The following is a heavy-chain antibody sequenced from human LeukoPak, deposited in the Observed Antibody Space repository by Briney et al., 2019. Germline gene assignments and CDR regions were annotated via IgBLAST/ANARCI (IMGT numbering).Heavy chain of an antibody. V-gene: IGHV4-38-2*01. CDR3: ATGDQVAYCGGDCRSVVDY. CDR2: IYHSGST. Sequence: SETLSLTCAVSGYSVSSGYYWGWIRQPPGKGLEWIGSIYHSGSTYYNPSLKSRVTISVDTSKNQFSLKLSSVTAADTAVYYCATGDQVAYCGGDCRSVVDYWGQGTLVTVSS. J-gene: IGHJ4*02. CDR1: GYSVSSGYY. D-gene: IGHD2-21*01.